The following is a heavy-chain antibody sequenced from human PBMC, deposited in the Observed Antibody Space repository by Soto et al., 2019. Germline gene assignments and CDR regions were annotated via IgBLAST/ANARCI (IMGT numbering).Heavy chain of an antibody. D-gene: IGHD3-10*01. Sequence: SRGSLRLSCTASGFTFSSYAMSWVRQAPGKGLEWVSAISGSGGSTYYADSVKGRFTISRDNSKNTLYLQMNSLRAEDTAVYYCAKDSPDLWFGETYYFDYWGQGTLVTVSS. CDR2: ISGSGGST. J-gene: IGHJ4*02. CDR1: GFTFSSYA. V-gene: IGHV3-23*01. CDR3: AKDSPDLWFGETYYFDY.